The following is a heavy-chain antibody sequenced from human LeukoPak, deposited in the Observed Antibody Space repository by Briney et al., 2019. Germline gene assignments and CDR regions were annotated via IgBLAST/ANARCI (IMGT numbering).Heavy chain of an antibody. CDR1: GGSISSCY. J-gene: IGHJ4*02. V-gene: IGHV4-4*07. CDR2: IYTSGGT. D-gene: IGHD5-24*01. Sequence: PSETLSLTCTVSGGSISSCYWSWIRQPAGKGLEWIGRIYTSGGTNYNPSLKSRVTISVDKSKNQFSLKLSSVTAADTAVYYCARWGWPGQVTGPFDYWGQGTLVTVSS. CDR3: ARWGWPGQVTGPFDY.